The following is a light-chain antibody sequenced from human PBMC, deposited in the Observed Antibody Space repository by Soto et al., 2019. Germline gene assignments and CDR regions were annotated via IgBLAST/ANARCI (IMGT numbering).Light chain of an antibody. V-gene: IGKV3-20*01. CDR3: QHYCRPPFL. Sequence: EIVLTQSPGTLSLSPGERATLSCRASQSVSSNNLAWYQQRPGQAPRVVIYGASTRATGIPERFSGSGSGTDFPLTISRLEPEDFAVYYCQHYCRPPFLFAPGPKVDIK. J-gene: IGKJ3*01. CDR2: GAS. CDR1: QSVSSNN.